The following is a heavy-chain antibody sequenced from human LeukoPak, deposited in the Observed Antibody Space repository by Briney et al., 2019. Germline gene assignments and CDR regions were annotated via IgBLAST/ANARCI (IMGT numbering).Heavy chain of an antibody. CDR3: ARYYYSSGHDWFDP. CDR1: GASISGSNYY. J-gene: IGHJ5*02. V-gene: IGHV4-30-4*01. CDR2: IFYSGST. D-gene: IGHD3-10*01. Sequence: PSETLSLTCTVSGASISGSNYYWSWIRQPPGKGLEWIGYIFYSGSTYYNPSLKSRIMISADTSKNQFSLNVNSVTAADTAVYYCARYYYSSGHDWFDPWGQGTLVIVSS.